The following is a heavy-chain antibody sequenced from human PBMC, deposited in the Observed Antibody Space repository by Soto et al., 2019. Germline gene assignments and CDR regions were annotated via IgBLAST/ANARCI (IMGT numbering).Heavy chain of an antibody. J-gene: IGHJ4*02. D-gene: IGHD6-13*01. CDR1: GGSISSTNW. Sequence: QVQLQESGPGLVKPSGTLSLTCAVSGGSISSTNWWSWVRQAPGKGLEWIGEIYHSGSPNYNPSLKSRXXLXLXXSKNQFSLKLTSVTAADTAVYYCARTPSISSTLDYWGQGTLVTVSS. CDR3: ARTPSISSTLDY. CDR2: IYHSGSP. V-gene: IGHV4-4*02.